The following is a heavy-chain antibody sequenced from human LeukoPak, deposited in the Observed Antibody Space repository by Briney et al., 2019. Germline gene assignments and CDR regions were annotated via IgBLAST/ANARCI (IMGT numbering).Heavy chain of an antibody. CDR3: ARWGGTYYVAAFDI. CDR1: GFTFSSYW. V-gene: IGHV3-74*01. CDR2: INTDGSST. D-gene: IGHD1-26*01. J-gene: IGHJ3*02. Sequence: GGSLRLSCAASGFTFSSYWMHWVRQAPGKGLVWVSRINTDGSSTSYADSVKGRFTISRDNAKNSLYLQMNNLRAEDTAVYYCARWGGTYYVAAFDIWGQGTTVTVSS.